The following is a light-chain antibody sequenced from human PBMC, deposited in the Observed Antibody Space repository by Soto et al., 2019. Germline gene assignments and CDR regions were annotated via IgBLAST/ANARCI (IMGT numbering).Light chain of an antibody. Sequence: EIVLTQSPATLSLSPGERATLSCRASQSVSSSLAWYQHKPGQAPRLLIYATSHRATDIPTRFSGSGSETDVTRTISRLEPEDFAVYYCQQRSDWPPALTVGGGTKVEIK. CDR3: QQRSDWPPALT. CDR2: ATS. CDR1: QSVSSS. J-gene: IGKJ4*01. V-gene: IGKV3-11*01.